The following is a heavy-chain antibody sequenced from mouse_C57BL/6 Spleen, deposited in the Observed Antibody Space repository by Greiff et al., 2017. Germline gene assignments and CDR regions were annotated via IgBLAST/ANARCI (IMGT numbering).Heavy chain of an antibody. CDR3: TTVITTVVAFDY. D-gene: IGHD1-1*01. Sequence: EVKLQESGAELVRPGASVKLSCTASGFNIKDDYMHWVKQRPEQGLEWIGWIDPENGDTEYASKFQGKATITADTSSNTAYLQLSSLTSEDTAVYYCTTVITTVVAFDYWGQGTTLTVSS. CDR1: GFNIKDDY. J-gene: IGHJ2*01. CDR2: IDPENGDT. V-gene: IGHV14-4*01.